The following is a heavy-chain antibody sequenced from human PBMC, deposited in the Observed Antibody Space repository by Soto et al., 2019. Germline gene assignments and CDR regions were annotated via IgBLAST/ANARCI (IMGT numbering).Heavy chain of an antibody. D-gene: IGHD1-26*01. J-gene: IGHJ3*02. CDR3: AKGLLAIVGTTLPRDAFNI. CDR1: GFSFTTYV. Sequence: GGSLRLSCAASGFSFTTYVMHWVRQAPGKGLEWVAVISHDGSYKYYGDAVKGRFTISRDTSKDAVYLEMNSLRPEDTAVYYCAKGLLAIVGTTLPRDAFNIWGQGTMVTVSS. CDR2: ISHDGSYK. V-gene: IGHV3-30*18.